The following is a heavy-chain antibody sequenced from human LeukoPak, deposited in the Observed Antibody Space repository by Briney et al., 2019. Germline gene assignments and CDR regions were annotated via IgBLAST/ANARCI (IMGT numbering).Heavy chain of an antibody. V-gene: IGHV4-59*01. Sequence: SETLSLTCTVSGGSISSYHWSWIRQPPGKGLEWIGYIYYSGSTNYNPSLKSRVTISVDTSKNQFSLKLSSVTAADTAVYYCARVLEYYYDSSGYYFDYWGQGTLVTVSS. CDR1: GGSISSYH. J-gene: IGHJ4*02. D-gene: IGHD3-22*01. CDR2: IYYSGST. CDR3: ARVLEYYYDSSGYYFDY.